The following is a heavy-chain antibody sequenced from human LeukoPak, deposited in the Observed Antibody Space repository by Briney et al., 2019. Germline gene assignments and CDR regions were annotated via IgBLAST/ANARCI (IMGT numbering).Heavy chain of an antibody. CDR3: ARDFQVYGDSPEAFDY. CDR2: IYHSGST. CDR1: GYSISSGYY. D-gene: IGHD4-17*01. V-gene: IGHV4-38-2*02. J-gene: IGHJ4*02. Sequence: SETLSLTCTVSGYSISSGYYWGWIRQPPGKGLEWIGSIYHSGSTYYNPSLKSRVTISVDTSKNQFSLKLSSVTAADTAVYYCARDFQVYGDSPEAFDYWGQGTLVTVSS.